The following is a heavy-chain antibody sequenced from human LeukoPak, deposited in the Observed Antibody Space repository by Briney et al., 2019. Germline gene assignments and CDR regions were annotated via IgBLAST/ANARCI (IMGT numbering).Heavy chain of an antibody. CDR3: VSNVYYGSGDRYRHYGYYFDY. V-gene: IGHV3-20*01. Sequence: PGGSLRLSCAASGFTFDDYGMSWVRQAPGKGLEWVSGINWNGGSTGYADSVKGRFTISRDNAKNSLYLQMNSLRAEDTALYHCVSNVYYGSGDRYRHYGYYFDYWGQGTLVTVSS. CDR1: GFTFDDYG. CDR2: INWNGGST. D-gene: IGHD3-10*01. J-gene: IGHJ4*02.